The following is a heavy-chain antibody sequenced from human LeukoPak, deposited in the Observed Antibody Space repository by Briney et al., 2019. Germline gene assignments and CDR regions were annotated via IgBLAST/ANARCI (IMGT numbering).Heavy chain of an antibody. Sequence: GGSLRLSCAASGFTFSSYAMSWVRQAPGKGLEWVSAISGSGGSTYYADSVKGRFTISRDNSKNTLCLQMNSLRAEDTAVYYCAKDRDSYSNPRFADYWGQGTLVTVSS. D-gene: IGHD4-11*01. CDR3: AKDRDSYSNPRFADY. CDR1: GFTFSSYA. V-gene: IGHV3-23*01. CDR2: ISGSGGST. J-gene: IGHJ4*02.